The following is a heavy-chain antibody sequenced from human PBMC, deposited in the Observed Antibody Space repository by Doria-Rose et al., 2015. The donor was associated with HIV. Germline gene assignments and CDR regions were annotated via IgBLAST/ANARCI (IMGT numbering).Heavy chain of an antibody. CDR1: GFSFESYA. CDR2: ISWDSGAN. D-gene: IGHD3-3*01. J-gene: IGHJ6*03. Sequence: VQLVQSGGGLVQPGRSLRLSCVGSGFSFESYAMHWVRLAPGKGLEWVAGISWDSGANGNADSVEGRFTISRDNAKKSVYLEMRSLRPEDTAFYYCAKAPIIGPKYYFYMDVWGKGTSVTVSS. V-gene: IGHV3-9*01. CDR3: AKAPIIGPKYYFYMDV.